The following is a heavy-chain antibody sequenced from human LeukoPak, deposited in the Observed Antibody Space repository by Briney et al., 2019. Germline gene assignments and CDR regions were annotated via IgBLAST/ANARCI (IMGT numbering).Heavy chain of an antibody. CDR2: IYYSGST. CDR1: GGSISSSSYY. D-gene: IGHD4-23*01. V-gene: IGHV4-39*07. Sequence: PSETLSLTCTVSGGSISSSSYYWGWIRQPPGKGLEWIGSIYYSGSTYYNPSLKSRVTMSVDTSKNQFSLKLSSVTAADTAVYYCARWSTVVSYFDYWGQGTLVTVSS. J-gene: IGHJ4*02. CDR3: ARWSTVVSYFDY.